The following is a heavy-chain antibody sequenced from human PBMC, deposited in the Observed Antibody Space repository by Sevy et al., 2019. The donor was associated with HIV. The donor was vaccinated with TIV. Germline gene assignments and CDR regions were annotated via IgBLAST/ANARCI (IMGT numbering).Heavy chain of an antibody. CDR3: AKDLTGRYSSSSGDIDY. CDR2: IRYDGSTK. J-gene: IGHJ4*02. CDR1: GFTFSIYG. Sequence: GGSLRLSCAASGFTFSIYGMHWVRQAPGKGLEWVACIRYDGSTKCYADSVKGRFTISRDNSKNTLYLQMNSLRAEDTAVYSCAKDLTGRYSSSSGDIDYWGQGTLVTVSS. V-gene: IGHV3-30*02. D-gene: IGHD6-6*01.